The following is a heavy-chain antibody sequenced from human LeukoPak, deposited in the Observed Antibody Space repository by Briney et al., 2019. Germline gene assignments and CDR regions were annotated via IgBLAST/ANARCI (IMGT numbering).Heavy chain of an antibody. D-gene: IGHD3-10*01. Sequence: GASVKVSCKASGYTFTSYGISWVRQAPGQGLEWMGWISAYNGNTNYAQKLQGRVTMTTDTSTSTAYMELRSLRSDDTAVYYCARASITMVRGVLDPWGLGTLVTVSS. CDR1: GYTFTSYG. CDR2: ISAYNGNT. V-gene: IGHV1-18*04. J-gene: IGHJ5*02. CDR3: ARASITMVRGVLDP.